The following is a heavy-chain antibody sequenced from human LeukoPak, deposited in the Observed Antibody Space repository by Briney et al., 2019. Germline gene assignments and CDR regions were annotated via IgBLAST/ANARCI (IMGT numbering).Heavy chain of an antibody. J-gene: IGHJ4*02. Sequence: SETLSLTCSVSDDSITMYYWTWIRQPPGKGLEWIGHVDHTGSTNFNPSLNGRVSISRDTTNNLFSLRLRSVTAADTAVYYCARGETLLDYWGQGTLVTVSS. D-gene: IGHD4-23*01. CDR3: ARGETLLDY. CDR2: VDHTGST. CDR1: DDSITMYY. V-gene: IGHV4-59*01.